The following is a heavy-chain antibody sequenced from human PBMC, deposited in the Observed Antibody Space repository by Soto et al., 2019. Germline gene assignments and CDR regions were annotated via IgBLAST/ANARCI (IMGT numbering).Heavy chain of an antibody. J-gene: IGHJ5*02. CDR1: GYSFTGHA. Sequence: VQLVQSGSEVKRPGASVKVSCKASGYSFTGHAMHWVRQAPGQSPEWVGWINGGNGNTKYSEKLQGRVTITRDTSANTAYMELTSLRSEATAIYYCARDDGYGWFDPWGQGSLLTVSS. D-gene: IGHD3-16*01. CDR3: ARDDGYGWFDP. CDR2: INGGNGNT. V-gene: IGHV1-3*01.